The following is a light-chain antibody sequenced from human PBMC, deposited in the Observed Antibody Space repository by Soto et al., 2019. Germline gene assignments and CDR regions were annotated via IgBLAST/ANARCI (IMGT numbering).Light chain of an antibody. CDR3: CSHAGGYTFV. Sequence: QSALTQPASVSGSPGQSITISCTGSSSDIGGHNLVSWYQQIPGKAPKLIIYEGTKRPPGIPYRFSGSKSGNTASLAISGLQTEYEADYYCCSHAGGYTFVFGTGTKLTVL. CDR2: EGT. V-gene: IGLV2-23*01. J-gene: IGLJ1*01. CDR1: SSDIGGHNL.